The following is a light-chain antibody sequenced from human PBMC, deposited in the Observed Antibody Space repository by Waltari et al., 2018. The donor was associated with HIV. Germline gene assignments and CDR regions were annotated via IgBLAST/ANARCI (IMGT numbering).Light chain of an antibody. V-gene: IGLV1-40*01. CDR3: SSYTDSNISIV. Sequence: QSMLTQPPSVSGAPGQRVTISCTGSSSTIGADYDVHWYQQIPGTAPKLLISGNKNRPSGVSNRFSGSKSGNTASLIISGLQAEDDADYYCSSYTDSNISIVFGEGTKLTVL. J-gene: IGLJ2*01. CDR2: GNK. CDR1: SSTIGADYD.